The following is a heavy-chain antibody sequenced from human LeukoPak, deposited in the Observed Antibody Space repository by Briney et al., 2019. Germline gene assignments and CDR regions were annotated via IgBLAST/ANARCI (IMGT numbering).Heavy chain of an antibody. CDR3: ARVVSSVTHYGPYSFDY. V-gene: IGHV4-39*07. Sequence: SETLSLTCTVSGGSISSSSYYWGWIRQPPGKGLEWIGSFYYSGSTFYNPSLKSRVTISVDTSKNQFSLKLSSVTAADTAVYYCARVVSSVTHYGPYSFDYWGQGTLVTVSS. J-gene: IGHJ4*02. D-gene: IGHD4-17*01. CDR2: FYYSGST. CDR1: GGSISSSSYY.